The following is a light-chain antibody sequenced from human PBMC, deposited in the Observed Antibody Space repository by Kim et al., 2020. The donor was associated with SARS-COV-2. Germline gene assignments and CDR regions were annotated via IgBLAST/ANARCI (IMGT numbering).Light chain of an antibody. Sequence: RGEGGNHTCRARKSGRNNVAWYKQKPGQSPRLLSNGASTRATGIPARFSGRASGTEFTLTSSSLQSEDFESYYCQHYNNMPPWTFGQGTKVDIK. CDR2: GAS. CDR3: QHYNNMPPWT. J-gene: IGKJ1*01. V-gene: IGKV3-15*01. CDR1: KSGRNN.